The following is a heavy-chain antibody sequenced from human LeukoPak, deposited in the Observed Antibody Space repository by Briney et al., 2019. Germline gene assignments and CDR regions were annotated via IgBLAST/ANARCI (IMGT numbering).Heavy chain of an antibody. J-gene: IGHJ4*02. Sequence: GASVKVSCKASGGTFSSYAISWVRQAPGQGLEWMGGIIPIFGTANYAQKFQGRVTITADESTSTAYMELSSLRSEDTAVYYCARIEMVTGTENYWGQGTLVTVSS. CDR2: IIPIFGTA. CDR1: GGTFSSYA. CDR3: ARIEMVTGTENY. V-gene: IGHV1-69*13. D-gene: IGHD5-24*01.